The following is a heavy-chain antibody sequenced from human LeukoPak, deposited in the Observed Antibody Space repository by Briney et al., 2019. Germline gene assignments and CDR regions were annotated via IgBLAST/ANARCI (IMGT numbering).Heavy chain of an antibody. Sequence: SVKVSCKASGYTFSIYAINWVRQAPGQGLEWMGSIIPMFGTSNYAQKFQGRVTVTTDESTRTAYMELRSLRSDDTAVYYCARDSGSGSYPGNWGQGTLVTVSS. J-gene: IGHJ4*02. V-gene: IGHV1-69*05. CDR2: IIPMFGTS. CDR3: ARDSGSGSYPGN. CDR1: GYTFSIYA. D-gene: IGHD1-26*01.